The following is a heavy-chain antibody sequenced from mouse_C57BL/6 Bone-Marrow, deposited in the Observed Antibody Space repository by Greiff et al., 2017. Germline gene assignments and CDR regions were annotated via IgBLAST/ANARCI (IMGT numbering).Heavy chain of an antibody. Sequence: QVQLQQSGAELAKPGASVKLSCKASGYTFTSYWMHWVKQRPGQGLEWIGYINPSSGYTKYNQKFKDKATLTAEKSSSTAYMQLSSLTYEDSAVYYCAGYSVAWFAYWGQGTLVTVSA. CDR3: AGYSVAWFAY. V-gene: IGHV1-7*01. J-gene: IGHJ3*01. CDR1: GYTFTSYW. D-gene: IGHD2-12*01. CDR2: INPSSGYT.